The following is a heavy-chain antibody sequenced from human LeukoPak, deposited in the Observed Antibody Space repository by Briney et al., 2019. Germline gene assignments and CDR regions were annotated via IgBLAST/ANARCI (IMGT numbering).Heavy chain of an antibody. CDR1: GFTFDEYA. Sequence: GGSLRLSCAASGFTFDEYAMHWVRQVPGKGLEWVSGISYSSDTIGYVESVKGRFTISRDNAKNSVYLQMNSLRPEDTAVYYCATSDYYYYMDVWGKGTTVTVSS. J-gene: IGHJ6*03. CDR3: ATSDYYYYMDV. CDR2: ISYSSDTI. V-gene: IGHV3-9*01.